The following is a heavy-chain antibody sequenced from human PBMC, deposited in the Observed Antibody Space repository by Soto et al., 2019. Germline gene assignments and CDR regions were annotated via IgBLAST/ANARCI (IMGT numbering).Heavy chain of an antibody. CDR2: IFPSDSDT. Sequence: GESLKISCRTSGYRFTSYWIAWVRQMPGKGLEWMGIIFPSDSDTRYSPSFQGQVTISADRSTSTVFPQWASLKASDTAVYFCARKDKSGYFNWFDPWGQGTLVTVSS. J-gene: IGHJ5*02. CDR3: ARKDKSGYFNWFDP. D-gene: IGHD3-22*01. V-gene: IGHV5-51*01. CDR1: GYRFTSYW.